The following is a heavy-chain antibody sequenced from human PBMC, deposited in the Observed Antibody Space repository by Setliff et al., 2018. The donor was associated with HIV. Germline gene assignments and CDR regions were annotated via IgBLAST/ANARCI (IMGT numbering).Heavy chain of an antibody. CDR2: ISPYNGNT. J-gene: IGHJ3*02. Sequence: ASVKVSCKASTYTFTSYGISWVRQAPGQGFEWMGWISPYNGNTNYAQNFQGRVTMTTDTSTSTAYMELRSLRSDDTAVYYCARDYNFWSGYYTNDAFDIWGQGTMVTVSS. V-gene: IGHV1-18*01. CDR1: TYTFTSYG. CDR3: ARDYNFWSGYYTNDAFDI. D-gene: IGHD3-3*01.